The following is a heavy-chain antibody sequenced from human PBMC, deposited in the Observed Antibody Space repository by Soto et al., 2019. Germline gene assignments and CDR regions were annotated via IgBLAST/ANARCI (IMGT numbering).Heavy chain of an antibody. J-gene: IGHJ4*02. CDR1: GFTFSSYE. Sequence: GGSLRLSCAASGFTFSSYEMNWVRQAPGKGLEWVSYISSSGSTIYYADSVKGRFTISRDNAKNSLYLQMNSLRAEDTAVYYCASYGYNYAWVYWGQGTLVTVSS. D-gene: IGHD5-18*01. V-gene: IGHV3-48*03. CDR3: ASYGYNYAWVY. CDR2: ISSSGSTI.